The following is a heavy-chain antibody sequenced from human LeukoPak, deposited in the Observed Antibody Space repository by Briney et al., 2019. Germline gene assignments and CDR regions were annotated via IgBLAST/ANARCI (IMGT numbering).Heavy chain of an antibody. CDR1: GFTFSRYW. CDR3: AASITMFDH. D-gene: IGHD3-10*01. CDR2: IKEDGSVK. Sequence: GGSLTLFCAASGFTFSRYWMRWVRQAPGRGLEWVANIKEDGSVKYYVESVKGRFTISRDNAKNSLYLQMNSLRAEDTAVYYCAASITMFDHWRQGTLVTVSS. V-gene: IGHV3-7*02. J-gene: IGHJ4*02.